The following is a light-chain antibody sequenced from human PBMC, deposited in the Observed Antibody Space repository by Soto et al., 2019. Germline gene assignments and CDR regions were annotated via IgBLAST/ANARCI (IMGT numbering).Light chain of an antibody. CDR3: QQSYSTPHRT. V-gene: IGKV1-39*01. Sequence: DIQMTQSPSSLSASVGDRVTITCRASQSISSYLNWYQQKPGKAPRLLIYAASSLQSGVPSRFSGSGSGTDFTLTISSLQPEDFAIYYCQQSYSTPHRTFGQGTKVDIK. J-gene: IGKJ1*01. CDR1: QSISSY. CDR2: AAS.